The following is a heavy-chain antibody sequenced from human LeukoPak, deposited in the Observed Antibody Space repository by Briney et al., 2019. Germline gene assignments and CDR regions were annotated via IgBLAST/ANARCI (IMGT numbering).Heavy chain of an antibody. CDR3: ARDYAYCGGDCYLGY. D-gene: IGHD2-21*02. V-gene: IGHV1-69*04. CDR2: IIPILGIA. J-gene: IGHJ4*02. CDR1: GGTFSSYA. Sequence: GASVKVSCKASGGTFSSYAISWVRQAPGQGLEWMGRIIPILGIANYAQKLQGRVTMTTDTSTSTAYMELRSLRSDDTAVYYCARDYAYCGGDCYLGYWGQGTLVTVSS.